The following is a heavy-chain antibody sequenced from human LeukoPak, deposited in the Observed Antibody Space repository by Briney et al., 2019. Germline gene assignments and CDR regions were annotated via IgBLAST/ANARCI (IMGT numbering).Heavy chain of an antibody. CDR1: RFTFGRYA. J-gene: IGHJ1*01. Sequence: PGGSLRLSCVASRFTFGRYAMSWVRQAPGKGLEWVSGISPSGVSTYYTDSVKGRFIISRDNAKNTLYLQMNSLRVEDTAVYYCTTDVITIFGVVIKYFQHWGQGTLVTVSS. CDR3: TTDVITIFGVVIKYFQH. V-gene: IGHV3-23*01. CDR2: ISPSGVST. D-gene: IGHD3-3*01.